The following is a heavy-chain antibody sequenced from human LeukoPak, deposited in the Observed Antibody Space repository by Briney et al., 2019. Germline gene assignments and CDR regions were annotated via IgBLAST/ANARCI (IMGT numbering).Heavy chain of an antibody. CDR2: INPSGGST. V-gene: IGHV1-46*01. CDR1: GYTFTGYY. CDR3: ARDLSGAGPDY. Sequence: ASVKVSCKASGYTFTGYYMHWVRQAPGQGLEWMGIINPSGGSTSYAQKFQGRVTMTRDMSTSTVYMELSSLRSEDTAVYYCARDLSGAGPDYWGQGTLVTVSS. D-gene: IGHD3-10*01. J-gene: IGHJ4*02.